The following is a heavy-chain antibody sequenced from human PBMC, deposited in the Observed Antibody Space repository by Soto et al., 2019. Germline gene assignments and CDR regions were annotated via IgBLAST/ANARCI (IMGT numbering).Heavy chain of an antibody. CDR3: ARMIRSYYYGVDV. CDR2: IHYSGST. D-gene: IGHD3-22*01. J-gene: IGHJ6*02. CDR1: GGSISSYY. Sequence: QVQLQESGPGLVKPSETLSLTCTVSGGSISSYYWSWIRQPPGKGLEWTGHIHYSGSTNYNPSLESRVTISVDTSKNQLSLNLSSVTAADTAVYYCARMIRSYYYGVDVWGQGTTVTVSS. V-gene: IGHV4-59*01.